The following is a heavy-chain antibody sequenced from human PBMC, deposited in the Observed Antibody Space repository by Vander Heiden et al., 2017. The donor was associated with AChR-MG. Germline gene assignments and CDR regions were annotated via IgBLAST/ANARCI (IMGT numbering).Heavy chain of an antibody. V-gene: IGHV3-43*01. J-gene: IGHJ6*02. D-gene: IGHD2-2*01. CDR2: ISWDGGST. CDR1: GFTFDDYT. Sequence: EVQLVESVGVVVQPGGSLRLSCAASGFTFDDYTMHWVRQAPGKGLEWVSLISWDGGSTYYADSVKGRFTISRDNSKNSLYLQMNSLRTEDTALYYCAKGIRYCSSTSCYDVFYGMDVWGQGTTVTVSS. CDR3: AKGIRYCSSTSCYDVFYGMDV.